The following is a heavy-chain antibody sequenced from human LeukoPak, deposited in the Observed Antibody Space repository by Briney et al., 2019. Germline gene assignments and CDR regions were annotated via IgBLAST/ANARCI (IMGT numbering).Heavy chain of an antibody. J-gene: IGHJ6*02. CDR3: ARDTEGYIYGYYYYGMDV. D-gene: IGHD5-18*01. Sequence: GGSLRLSCAASGFTFDDYAMHWVRQAPGKGLEWVSLISGDSHSTFYADSVKGRFTISRDDSKNSLYLQMNSLRNDDTALYYCARDTEGYIYGYYYYGMDVWGQGTTVTVSS. CDR2: ISGDSHST. CDR1: GFTFDDYA. V-gene: IGHV3-43*02.